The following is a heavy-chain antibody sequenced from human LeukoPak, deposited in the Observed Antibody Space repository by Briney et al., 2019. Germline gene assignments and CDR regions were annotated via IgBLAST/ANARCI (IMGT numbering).Heavy chain of an antibody. D-gene: IGHD6-6*01. CDR2: IYHSGST. CDR3: ARGSNAKEAIAARPGYFDY. V-gene: IGHV4-38-2*02. J-gene: IGHJ4*02. Sequence: SETLSLTCTVSGYSISSGYYWGWIRQPPGKGLEWIGSIYHSGSTYYNPSLKSRVTISVDTSKNQFSLKLSSVTAADTAVYYCARGSNAKEAIAARPGYFDYWGQGTLVTVSS. CDR1: GYSISSGYY.